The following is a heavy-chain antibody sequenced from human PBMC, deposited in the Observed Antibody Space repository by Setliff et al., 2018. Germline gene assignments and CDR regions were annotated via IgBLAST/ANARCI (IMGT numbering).Heavy chain of an antibody. V-gene: IGHV3-72*01. D-gene: IGHD1-26*01. CDR2: IRNKDNSYTT. Sequence: GGSLRLSCAASGFTFSAHYMDWLRQAPGKGLEWVGRIRNKDNSYTTEYAASVKGRFTISRDDSKNSLYLQMNGLKTEDRAVYYCARDEWELVGLESAFDIWGQGTMVTVSS. CDR1: GFTFSAHY. CDR3: ARDEWELVGLESAFDI. J-gene: IGHJ3*02.